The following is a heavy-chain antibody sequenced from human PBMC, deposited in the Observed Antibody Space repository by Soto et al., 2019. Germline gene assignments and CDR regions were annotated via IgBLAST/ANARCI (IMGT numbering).Heavy chain of an antibody. CDR3: ARSAGWYAVHS. Sequence: QVQLQESGPGLVKPSGTLSLTCAVSGDSVSSPYYWCWVRQPPGKGLEWIGEVFHTGTTSYNPSLGSRVTISMDKSNNQFSLGLSSVPAADTAVYYCARSAGWYAVHSWGPGTRVIVSS. CDR1: GDSVSSPYY. J-gene: IGHJ4*02. V-gene: IGHV4-4*02. CDR2: VFHTGTT. D-gene: IGHD6-19*01.